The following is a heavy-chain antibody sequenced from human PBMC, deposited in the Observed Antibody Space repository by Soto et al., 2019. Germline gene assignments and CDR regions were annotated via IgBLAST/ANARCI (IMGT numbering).Heavy chain of an antibody. Sequence: PSETLSLTCAVYGGSFSGYYWSWIRQPPGKGLEWIGEINHSGSTNYNPSLKSRVTISVDTSKNQFSLKLSSVTAADTAVYYCASITGTTGISMDVWGQGTTVTVSS. V-gene: IGHV4-34*01. CDR2: INHSGST. CDR1: GGSFSGYY. CDR3: ASITGTTGISMDV. J-gene: IGHJ6*02. D-gene: IGHD1-7*01.